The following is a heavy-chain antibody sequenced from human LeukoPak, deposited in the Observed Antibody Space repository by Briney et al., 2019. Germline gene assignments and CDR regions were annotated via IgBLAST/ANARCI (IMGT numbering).Heavy chain of an antibody. CDR2: ISSSSTI. V-gene: IGHV3-48*01. CDR1: GFTFSSYS. J-gene: IGHJ5*02. D-gene: IGHD3-9*01. CDR3: AREIFEGENWFDP. Sequence: GGSLRLSCAASGFTFSSYSMNWVRQAPGKGLEWVSYISSSSTIYYADSVKGRFTITRDNAKNSLYLQMNSLRAEDTAVYYCAREIFEGENWFDPWGQGTLVTVSS.